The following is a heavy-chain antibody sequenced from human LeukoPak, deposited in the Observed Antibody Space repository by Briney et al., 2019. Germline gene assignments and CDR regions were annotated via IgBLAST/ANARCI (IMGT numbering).Heavy chain of an antibody. CDR2: IKQDGSEK. D-gene: IGHD5-24*01. CDR3: ARDLRGRDGYSYEY. V-gene: IGHV3-7*01. J-gene: IGHJ4*02. Sequence: GGCLRLSSAASGFTFSSYWMSSVRQAPGKGREWVANIKQDGSEKYYVDSVKGRFTITRDNAKNSLYLQMNSLRAEDTAVYYCARDLRGRDGYSYEYWGQGTLVTVSS. CDR1: GFTFSSYW.